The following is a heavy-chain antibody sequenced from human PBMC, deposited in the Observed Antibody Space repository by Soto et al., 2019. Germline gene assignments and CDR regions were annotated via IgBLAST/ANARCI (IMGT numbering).Heavy chain of an antibody. J-gene: IGHJ6*02. V-gene: IGHV4-31*03. Sequence: PSETLSLTCTVSGGSISSGGYYWSWIRQHPGKGLEWIGYIYYSGSTYYNPSLKSRVTISVDTSKNQFSLKLSSVTAADTAVYYCARDRCSSTSCYWAGYYYGMDVWGQGTTVTVSS. CDR1: GGSISSGGYY. D-gene: IGHD2-2*01. CDR3: ARDRCSSTSCYWAGYYYGMDV. CDR2: IYYSGST.